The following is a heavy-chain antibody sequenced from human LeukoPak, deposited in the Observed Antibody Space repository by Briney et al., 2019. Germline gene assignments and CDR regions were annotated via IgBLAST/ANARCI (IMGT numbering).Heavy chain of an antibody. CDR1: GYTFTSYY. Sequence: ASVKVSCKASGYTFTSYYMHWVRQAPGQGLEWMGIINPSGGSTSYAQKFQGRVTMTRDTSTSTVYMELSSLRSEDTAVYYCASRTPSGYDLGGVFDYWGQGTLVTVSS. J-gene: IGHJ4*02. D-gene: IGHD5-12*01. V-gene: IGHV1-46*01. CDR2: INPSGGST. CDR3: ASRTPSGYDLGGVFDY.